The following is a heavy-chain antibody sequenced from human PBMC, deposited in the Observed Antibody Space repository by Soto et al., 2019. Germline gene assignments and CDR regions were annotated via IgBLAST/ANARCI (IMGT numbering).Heavy chain of an antibody. D-gene: IGHD4-17*01. CDR3: ARGRPYGGPRLGWDKYYFDY. CDR2: NYYSGST. V-gene: IGHV4-30-4*01. CDR1: GGSISSGDYY. Sequence: SETLSLTCTVSGGSISSGDYYWSWIRQPPGKGLEWIGYNYYSGSTYYNPSLKSRVTISVDTSKNQFSLKLSSVTAADTAVYYFARGRPYGGPRLGWDKYYFDYWGQGTLVTVSS. J-gene: IGHJ4*02.